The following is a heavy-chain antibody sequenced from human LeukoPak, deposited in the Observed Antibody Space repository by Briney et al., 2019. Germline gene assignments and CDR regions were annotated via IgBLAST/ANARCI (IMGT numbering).Heavy chain of an antibody. CDR2: IYYSGST. CDR1: GGSISSTSHY. CDR3: ARLEYSVSWTDC. J-gene: IGHJ4*02. V-gene: IGHV4-39*01. Sequence: SETLSLTCTVSGGSISSTSHYWGWIRQPPGKGLEWIGSIYYSGSTYYNPSLRSRVTISVATSKNQFSLRLSSVTAADMAVYFCARLEYSVSWTDCWGQGTLVTVSS. D-gene: IGHD6-13*01.